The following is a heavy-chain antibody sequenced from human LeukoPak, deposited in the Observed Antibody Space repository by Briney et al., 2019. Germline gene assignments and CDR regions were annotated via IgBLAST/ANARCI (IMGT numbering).Heavy chain of an antibody. CDR1: GFTFSSYG. Sequence: GGSLRRSCAASGFTFSSYGMHWVRQAPGKGLEWVAVIWYDGSNKYYADSVKGRFTISRDNSKNTLYLQMNSLRAEDTAVYYCARDNSGSYYNVWDYWGQGTLVTVSS. CDR2: IWYDGSNK. J-gene: IGHJ4*02. CDR3: ARDNSGSYYNVWDY. V-gene: IGHV3-33*01. D-gene: IGHD3-10*01.